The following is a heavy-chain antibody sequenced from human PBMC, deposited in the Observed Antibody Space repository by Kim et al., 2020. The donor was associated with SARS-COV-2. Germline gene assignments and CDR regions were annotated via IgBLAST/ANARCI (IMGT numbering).Heavy chain of an antibody. Sequence: QKFQGRVTMARDTATSTVYMGLSSLSSEDTAVYYCARDLVVVPAASGFDYWGQGTLVTVSS. J-gene: IGHJ4*02. CDR3: ARDLVVVPAASGFDY. V-gene: IGHV1-46*01. D-gene: IGHD2-2*01.